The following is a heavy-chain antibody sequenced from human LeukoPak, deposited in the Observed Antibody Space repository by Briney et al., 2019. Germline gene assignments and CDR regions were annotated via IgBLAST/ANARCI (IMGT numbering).Heavy chain of an antibody. V-gene: IGHV3-53*01. CDR1: GFTVSSGY. CDR2: IYLDGST. D-gene: IGHD6-19*01. J-gene: IGHJ4*02. Sequence: PGGSLRLSCAASGFTVSSGYMSWVRQAPGKGLEWVSVIYLDGSTYYTGSVMGRFTISRDNSRNALYLQMNSLRADDTAVYYCARGQGWNYFVYWGQGTLVTVSS. CDR3: ARGQGWNYFVY.